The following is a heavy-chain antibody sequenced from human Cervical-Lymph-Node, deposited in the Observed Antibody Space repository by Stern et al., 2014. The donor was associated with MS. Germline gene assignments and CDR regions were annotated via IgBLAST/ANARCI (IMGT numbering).Heavy chain of an antibody. CDR2: FDPEHGET. J-gene: IGHJ6*02. CDR3: ATHRGRVTYYYGMDV. Sequence: QDQLVQSGAEVKKPGASVKVSCKVSGYTLSEISMHWVRQAPGKGLEWMGGFDPEHGETRYAQKFQGRATMAADSSPDTAYMELSSLRSEDTSVYYCATHRGRVTYYYGMDVWGQGTTVTVSS. CDR1: GYTLSEIS. D-gene: IGHD2-21*02. V-gene: IGHV1-24*01.